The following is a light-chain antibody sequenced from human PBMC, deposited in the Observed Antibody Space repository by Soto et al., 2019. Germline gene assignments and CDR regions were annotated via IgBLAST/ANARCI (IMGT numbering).Light chain of an antibody. CDR2: DAS. CDR3: QQYNNWLIT. CDR1: QSVKTN. V-gene: IGKV3D-15*01. Sequence: EIVMTQSAATLSVSPWERATLSCRASQSVKTNLAWYQQKPGQAPRLLIYDASNRATGIPARFSGSGSGTDVTLTVSSLQSADFAVYYCQQYNNWLITFGQGTRLEI. J-gene: IGKJ5*01.